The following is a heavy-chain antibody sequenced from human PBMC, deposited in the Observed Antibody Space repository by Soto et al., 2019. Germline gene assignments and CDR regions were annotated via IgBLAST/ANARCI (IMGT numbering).Heavy chain of an antibody. J-gene: IGHJ4*02. CDR1: GFTFSSYG. Sequence: GGSLRLSCAASGFTFSSYGMHWVRQAPGKGLEWVAVIWYDGSNKYYADSVKGRFTISRDNSKNTLYLQMNSLRAGDTAVYYCARDENDSSGLSDYWGQGTLVTVSS. D-gene: IGHD3-22*01. CDR3: ARDENDSSGLSDY. V-gene: IGHV3-33*01. CDR2: IWYDGSNK.